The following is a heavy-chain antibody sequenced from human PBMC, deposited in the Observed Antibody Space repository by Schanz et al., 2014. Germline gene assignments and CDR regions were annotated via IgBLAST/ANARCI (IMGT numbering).Heavy chain of an antibody. D-gene: IGHD6-25*01. CDR2: IGNGGVTI. V-gene: IGHV3-23*01. CDR3: AKVRYSSGWRGDYFDE. CDR1: GFSFSSYA. Sequence: EVQLLESGGGLVEPGGSLRLSCAASGFSFSSYAMAWIRQPPGRGLEWVSYIGNGGVTIYYADSVKGRFTISRDNSKNTLYLQMNSLRAEDTAVYYCAKVRYSSGWRGDYFDEWGQGTLVTVAS. J-gene: IGHJ4*02.